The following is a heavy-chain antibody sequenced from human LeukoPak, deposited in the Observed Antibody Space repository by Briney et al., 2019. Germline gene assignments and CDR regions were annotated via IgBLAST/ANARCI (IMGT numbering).Heavy chain of an antibody. V-gene: IGHV3-48*02. Sequence: GGSLRLSCAACGFTFNTYSMNWVRQAPGKGLEWVSHISSSSSAIYYADSVKGRFTISRDNAKTSLYLQMNSLRDEDTAVYYCARVEQQPQPVCGMDVWGPGTTVTVSS. CDR2: ISSSSSAI. CDR3: ARVEQQPQPVCGMDV. J-gene: IGHJ6*02. CDR1: GFTFNTYS. D-gene: IGHD6-13*01.